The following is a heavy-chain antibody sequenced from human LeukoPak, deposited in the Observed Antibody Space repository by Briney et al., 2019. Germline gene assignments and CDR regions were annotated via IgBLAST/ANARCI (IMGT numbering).Heavy chain of an antibody. CDR2: INHSGST. D-gene: IGHD6-13*01. Sequence: SETLSLTCAVYGGSFSGYYWSWIRQPPGKGLEWIGEINHSGSTNYNPSLKSRVTISVDTSKNQFSLKLSSVTAADTAVYYCARKEGGQLVNTRRWFDPWGQGALVTVSS. V-gene: IGHV4-34*01. CDR3: ARKEGGQLVNTRRWFDP. J-gene: IGHJ5*02. CDR1: GGSFSGYY.